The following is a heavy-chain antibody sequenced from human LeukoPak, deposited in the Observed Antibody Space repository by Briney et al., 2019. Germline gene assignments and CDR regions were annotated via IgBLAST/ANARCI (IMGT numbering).Heavy chain of an antibody. D-gene: IGHD3-16*02. CDR1: GGSFSGYY. Sequence: SETLSLSCAVYGGSFSGYYWSWIRQPPGKGLEWIGEINHSGSTNYNPSLKSRATISVDTSKNQFSLKLSSVTAADTAVYYCASSGSYRQITYWGQGTLVTVSP. J-gene: IGHJ4*02. CDR3: ASSGSYRQITY. CDR2: INHSGST. V-gene: IGHV4-34*01.